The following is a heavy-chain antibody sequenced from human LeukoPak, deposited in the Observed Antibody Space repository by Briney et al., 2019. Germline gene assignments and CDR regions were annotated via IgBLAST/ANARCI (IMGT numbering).Heavy chain of an antibody. CDR2: MNPNSGNT. CDR1: GYTFTSYD. V-gene: IGHV1-8*01. Sequence: ASVKVSCKASGYTFTSYDINWVRQATGQGLEWMGWMNPNSGNTGYAQKFQGRVPMTRNTSISTAYMELSSLRSEDTAVYYCARDWTDSYGYDDAFDIWGQGTMVTVSS. CDR3: ARDWTDSYGYDDAFDI. D-gene: IGHD5-18*01. J-gene: IGHJ3*02.